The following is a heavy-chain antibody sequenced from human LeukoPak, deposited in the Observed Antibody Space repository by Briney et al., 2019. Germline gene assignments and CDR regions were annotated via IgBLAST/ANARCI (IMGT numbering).Heavy chain of an antibody. V-gene: IGHV1-69*04. CDR2: IIPILGIA. CDR3: ARGARGYYDSSGYGQFDY. Sequence: ASVKASCKASGGTFSSYAISWVRQAPGQGLEWMGRIIPILGIANYAQKFQGRVTITADKSTSTAYMELSSLRSEDTAVYYCARGARGYYDSSGYGQFDYWGQGTLVTVSS. J-gene: IGHJ4*02. D-gene: IGHD3-22*01. CDR1: GGTFSSYA.